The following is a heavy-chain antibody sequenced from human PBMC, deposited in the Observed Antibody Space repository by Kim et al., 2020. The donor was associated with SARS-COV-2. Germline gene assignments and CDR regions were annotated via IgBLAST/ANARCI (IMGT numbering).Heavy chain of an antibody. V-gene: IGHV3-21*01. J-gene: IGHJ6*02. Sequence: GVSLRLSCAASGFTFSSYSMNWVRQAPGKGLDWVSSISSSSSYIYYADSVKGRFTISRDNAKNSLYLQMNSLRAEDTAVYYCARNVPYYYGSDTSSGMDVWGQGTTVTVSS. CDR3: ARNVPYYYGSDTSSGMDV. CDR2: ISSSSSYI. D-gene: IGHD3-10*01. CDR1: GFTFSSYS.